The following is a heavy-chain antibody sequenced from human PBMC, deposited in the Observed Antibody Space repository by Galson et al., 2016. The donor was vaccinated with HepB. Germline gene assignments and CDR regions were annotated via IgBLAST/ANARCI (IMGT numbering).Heavy chain of an antibody. CDR1: EYSLMNHW. CDR3: VRSERSCSGTYCFPSSGFDS. J-gene: IGHJ4*02. D-gene: IGHD2-15*01. Sequence: QSGAEVKKPGESLKISCQASEYSLMNHWVGWVRQLPGKGLEWMGIIYHGDSSSRYNPSFQGQVTMSVDGSERTAYLQWDSLKASDSAMYYCVRSERSCSGTYCFPSSGFDSWGQGTLVTVSS. CDR2: IYHGDSSS. V-gene: IGHV5-51*01.